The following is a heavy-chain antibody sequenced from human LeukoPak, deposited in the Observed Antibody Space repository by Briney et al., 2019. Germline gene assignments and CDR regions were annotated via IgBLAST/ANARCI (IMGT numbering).Heavy chain of an antibody. Sequence: GRSLRLSCAASEFTFSSYGMHWVRQAPGKGLEWVAVISYDGSNKYYADSVKGRFTISGDNSKNTLYLQMNSLRAEDTAVYYCAKDRSGYGDAFDIWGQGTMVTVSS. CDR1: EFTFSSYG. J-gene: IGHJ3*02. D-gene: IGHD3-10*01. V-gene: IGHV3-30*18. CDR3: AKDRSGYGDAFDI. CDR2: ISYDGSNK.